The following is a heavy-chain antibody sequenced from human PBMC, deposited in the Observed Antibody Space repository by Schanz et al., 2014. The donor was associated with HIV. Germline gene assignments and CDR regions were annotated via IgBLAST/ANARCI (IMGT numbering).Heavy chain of an antibody. CDR1: RLTFSSFW. D-gene: IGHD3-10*01. CDR2: ISNDGTNE. J-gene: IGHJ6*02. CDR3: PKEWFCGSGSMDYGLDF. Sequence: VKLVESGGGLVQPRGSLRVSCAASRLTFSSFWMSWVRQAPGKGLEWVTVISNDGTNEYYADSGKGRFTLSRDNSETALYLQMHRLRAEDTAVYSCPKEWFCGSGSMDYGLDFWGQGTTVTFSS. V-gene: IGHV3-30*18.